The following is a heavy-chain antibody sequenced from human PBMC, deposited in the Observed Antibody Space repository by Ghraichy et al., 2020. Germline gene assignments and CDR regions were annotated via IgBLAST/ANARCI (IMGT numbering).Heavy chain of an antibody. D-gene: IGHD4-17*01. J-gene: IGHJ4*02. CDR2: ISGSGGST. CDR3: AKPTTVTTPTGCFDY. Sequence: GGSPRLSCAASGFTFSSYAMSWARQAPGKGLEWVSAISGSGGSTYYADSVKGRFTISRDNSKNTLYLQMNSLRAEDTAVYYCAKPTTVTTPTGCFDYWGQGTLVTVSS. V-gene: IGHV3-23*01. CDR1: GFTFSSYA.